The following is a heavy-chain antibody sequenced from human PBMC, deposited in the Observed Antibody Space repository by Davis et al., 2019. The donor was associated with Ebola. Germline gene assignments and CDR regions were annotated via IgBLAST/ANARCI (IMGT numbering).Heavy chain of an antibody. CDR3: ARDLDKYYDFWSGYYRD. J-gene: IGHJ4*02. Sequence: GGSLRLSCAASGFTFSNYAMSWVRQAPGKGLEWVSVISSSGVTTHYADSVRGRFTISRDNSKNTLYLQMNSLRAEDTAVYYCARDLDKYYDFWSGYYRDWGQGTLVTVSS. D-gene: IGHD3-3*01. CDR1: GFTFSNYA. CDR2: ISSSGVTT. V-gene: IGHV3-23*01.